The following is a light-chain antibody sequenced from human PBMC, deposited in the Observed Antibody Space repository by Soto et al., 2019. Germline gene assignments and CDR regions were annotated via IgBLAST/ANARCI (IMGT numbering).Light chain of an antibody. CDR2: GAS. Sequence: DIVLTQSPGTLSLSPGERATLSCRASQSISSSYLAWYQQRPGQAPRLLIYGASSRATGIPDRFSGSGSGTDVALTISRLEPEDFALYYCQQYGMSPWTFGQGTKVEI. V-gene: IGKV3-20*01. J-gene: IGKJ1*01. CDR3: QQYGMSPWT. CDR1: QSISSSY.